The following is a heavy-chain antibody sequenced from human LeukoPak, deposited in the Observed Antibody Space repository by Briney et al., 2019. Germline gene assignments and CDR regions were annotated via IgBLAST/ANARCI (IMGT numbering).Heavy chain of an antibody. CDR2: INAGNGNT. CDR3: ARDKRSAHLLNYFGY. Sequence: ASVKVSCKASGYTFTSYAMHWVRQAPGQRREWMGWINAGNGNTKYSQKFQGRVTITRDTSASTAYMELSSLRSEDTAVYYCARDKRSAHLLNYFGYWGQGTLVTVSS. V-gene: IGHV1-3*01. CDR1: GYTFTSYA. D-gene: IGHD3-3*01. J-gene: IGHJ4*02.